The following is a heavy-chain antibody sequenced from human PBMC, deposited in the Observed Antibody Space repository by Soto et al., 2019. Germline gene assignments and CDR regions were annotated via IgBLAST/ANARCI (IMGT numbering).Heavy chain of an antibody. J-gene: IGHJ4*02. Sequence: GESLKISCXGSGYSFTSYWISWVRQMPGKGLEWMGRIDPSDSYTNYSPSFQGHVTISADKSISTAYLQWSSLKASDTAMYYCARQTYYYDSSGYYGDDYWGQGTLVTVSS. V-gene: IGHV5-10-1*01. CDR3: ARQTYYYDSSGYYGDDY. D-gene: IGHD3-22*01. CDR2: IDPSDSYT. CDR1: GYSFTSYW.